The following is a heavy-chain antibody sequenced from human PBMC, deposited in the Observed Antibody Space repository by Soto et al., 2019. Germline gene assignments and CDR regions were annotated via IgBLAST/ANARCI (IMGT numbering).Heavy chain of an antibody. CDR1: GGSISSYY. J-gene: IGHJ4*02. CDR3: ARHVVVVAAIDY. Sequence: QVQLQESGPGLVKPSETLSLTCTVSGGSISSYYWSWIRQPPGKGLEWIGYIYYSGSTSYHPSLKCRVAMSLDTSKNQFSLKLSSVTAADTAVYYCARHVVVVAAIDYWGQGTLVTVSS. D-gene: IGHD2-15*01. CDR2: IYYSGST. V-gene: IGHV4-59*08.